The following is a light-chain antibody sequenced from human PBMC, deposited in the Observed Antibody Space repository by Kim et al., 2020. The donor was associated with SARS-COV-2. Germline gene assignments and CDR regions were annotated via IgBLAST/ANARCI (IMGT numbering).Light chain of an antibody. J-gene: IGKJ1*01. CDR1: QGVSSSS. Sequence: SPRERATPSCRASQGVSSSSFSGYTQKPGQAPRLLVFGASSRATGIPDRFSGSGSGTDFTLTISRLGPEDFAVYYCQQDGSSPPTFGQGTKVDIK. V-gene: IGKV3-20*01. CDR2: GAS. CDR3: QQDGSSPPT.